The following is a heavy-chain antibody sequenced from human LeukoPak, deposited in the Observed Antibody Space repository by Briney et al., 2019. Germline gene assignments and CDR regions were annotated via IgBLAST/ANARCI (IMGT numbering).Heavy chain of an antibody. CDR3: AKDTPTTGYHLDS. J-gene: IGHJ4*02. CDR1: GFTFRSFG. V-gene: IGHV3-30*02. Sequence: PGGSLRLSCAASGFTFRSFGMHWVRQAPGKGLEWVAFILYDGSYTYYADSVKGRFTISRDTSKSTLYLQMNSLRAEDTAVYYCAKDTPTTGYHLDSWGQGTLVTVSS. CDR2: ILYDGSYT. D-gene: IGHD1-1*01.